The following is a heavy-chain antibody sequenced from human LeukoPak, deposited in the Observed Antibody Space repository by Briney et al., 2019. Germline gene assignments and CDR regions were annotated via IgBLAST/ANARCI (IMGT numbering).Heavy chain of an antibody. Sequence: GGSLRLSCAASGFTFDDYAMHWVRQAPGKGLEWVSGISWNSGSIGYADSVKGRFTISRDNAKNSLYLQMNSLRAEDTALYYCARVPATSKDYWGQGTLVTVSS. CDR2: ISWNSGSI. CDR1: GFTFDDYA. CDR3: ARVPATSKDY. V-gene: IGHV3-9*01. D-gene: IGHD6-25*01. J-gene: IGHJ4*02.